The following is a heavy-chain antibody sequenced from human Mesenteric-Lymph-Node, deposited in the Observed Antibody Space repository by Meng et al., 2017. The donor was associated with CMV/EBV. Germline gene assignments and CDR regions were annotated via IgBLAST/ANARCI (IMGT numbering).Heavy chain of an antibody. V-gene: IGHV4-38-2*02. Sequence: SETLSLTCIVSGYSISSGFYWGWIRQPPGKGLEWIGSIYHSGNTYYNPSLKSRVTVSVDTSKNHFSLKLGSVTAAETAVYYCAATHIFTVTHGIDDAFDMWGQGTMVTVSS. J-gene: IGHJ3*02. D-gene: IGHD4-11*01. CDR1: GYSISSGFY. CDR3: AATHIFTVTHGIDDAFDM. CDR2: IYHSGNT.